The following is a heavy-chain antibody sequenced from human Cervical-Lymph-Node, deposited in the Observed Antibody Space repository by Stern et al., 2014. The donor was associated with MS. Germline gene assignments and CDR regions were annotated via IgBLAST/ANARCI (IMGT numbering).Heavy chain of an antibody. CDR2: ITSDGSST. J-gene: IGHJ4*02. CDR3: VRESGIGSYRTSDY. D-gene: IGHD3-22*01. Sequence: EVHLVESGGGLVQPGGSLRLSCAASGFTFSSYWMHWVRQVPGKGLVWVSRITSDGSSTTYADSVKGRFTISRDNAKNTLYLQMNSLRVEDTAVYYCVRESGIGSYRTSDYWGQGTLVTVSS. V-gene: IGHV3-74*01. CDR1: GFTFSSYW.